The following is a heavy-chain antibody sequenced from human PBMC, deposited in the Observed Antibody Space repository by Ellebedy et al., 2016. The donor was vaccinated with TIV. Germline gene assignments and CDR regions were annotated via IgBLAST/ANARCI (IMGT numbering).Heavy chain of an antibody. D-gene: IGHD3-10*01. CDR2: INNDGNST. V-gene: IGHV3-74*01. CDR1: GFTFSSYW. J-gene: IGHJ4*02. Sequence: GESLKISCAASGFTFSSYWMHWVRQAPGKGLVWVSRINNDGNSTRYAASVKGRFTISRDNAKNSLFLQMNSLRAEDTAVYFCARDYYGSGSYQDYWGQGTLVTVSS. CDR3: ARDYYGSGSYQDY.